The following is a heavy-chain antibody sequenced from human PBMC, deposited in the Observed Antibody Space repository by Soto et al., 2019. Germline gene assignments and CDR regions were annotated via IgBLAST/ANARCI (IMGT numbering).Heavy chain of an antibody. D-gene: IGHD1-26*01. V-gene: IGHV3-66*01. CDR3: ARGEPDDAFDI. J-gene: IGHJ3*02. CDR2: IYSGGST. Sequence: GSLRLSCAASGFAVSSNYMSWVRQAPGKGLEWVSVIYSGGSTYYADSVKGRFTISRDNSKNTLYLQMNSLRAEDTAVYYCARGEPDDAFDIWGQGTMVTVSS. CDR1: GFAVSSNY.